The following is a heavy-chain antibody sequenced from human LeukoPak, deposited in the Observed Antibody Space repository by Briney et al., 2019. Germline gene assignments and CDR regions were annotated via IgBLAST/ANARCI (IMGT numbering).Heavy chain of an antibody. CDR3: ARLPTVTFFDY. CDR2: IYYSRSI. V-gene: IGHV4-39*01. D-gene: IGHD4-17*01. J-gene: IGHJ4*02. Sequence: PSETLSLTCTVSGGSISSSSYYWGWIRQPPGKGPEWIGSIYYSRSIYYNPSLKSRVTISVDTSKNQFSLKLSSVTAADTAVYYCARLPTVTFFDYWGQGTLVTVSS. CDR1: GGSISSSSYY.